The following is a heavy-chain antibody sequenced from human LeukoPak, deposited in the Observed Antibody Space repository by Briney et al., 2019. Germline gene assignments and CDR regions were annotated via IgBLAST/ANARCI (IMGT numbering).Heavy chain of an antibody. D-gene: IGHD4-23*01. V-gene: IGHV3-74*01. Sequence: GGSLRLSWAASGFIFNSAWMNWVRQAPGKGLVWVSRIASDGSSTTYADSVKGRFSISRGNAKNTLYLQMNSLRVEDTAVYYCARGRPHGNDYWGQGTLVTVSS. CDR3: ARGRPHGNDY. CDR2: IASDGSST. J-gene: IGHJ4*02. CDR1: GFIFNSAW.